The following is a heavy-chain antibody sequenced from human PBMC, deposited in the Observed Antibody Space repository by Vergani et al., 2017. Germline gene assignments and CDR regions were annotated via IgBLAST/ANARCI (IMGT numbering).Heavy chain of an antibody. CDR3: TTLSPNWAHW. D-gene: IGHD7-27*01. CDR1: GITFWKFG. CDR2: ISWNSGAV. J-gene: IGHJ4*02. V-gene: IGHV3-9*01. Sequence: EVDLVESGGGLAQPGGSLRLSCEASGITFWKFGMHWVRQGPGKGLEWVSGISWNSGAVDYADSVRGRFTISRDNAKNSLFLEMNSLRFEDTAVYYCTTLSPNWAHWWGQGTLVNVSS.